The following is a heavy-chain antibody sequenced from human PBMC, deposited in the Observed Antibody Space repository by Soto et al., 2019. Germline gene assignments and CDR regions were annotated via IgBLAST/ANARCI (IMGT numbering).Heavy chain of an antibody. V-gene: IGHV1-69*08. CDR2: IIPLFDIA. Sequence: QVQLVQSGDEVKKTGSSVKVSCKASGATFSRNTITWVRQAPGQGLEWMGRIIPLFDIATYAQKFQGRVTITTDKSSSRAFMELSSLRSEDTGVYYCATEGGVRDIALLRAAIDAMDVWGQGNTVTVSS. D-gene: IGHD2-2*01. CDR1: GATFSRNT. CDR3: ATEGGVRDIALLRAAIDAMDV. J-gene: IGHJ6*01.